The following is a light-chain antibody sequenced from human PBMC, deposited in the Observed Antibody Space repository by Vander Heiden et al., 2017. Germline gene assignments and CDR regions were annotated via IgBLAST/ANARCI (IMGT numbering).Light chain of an antibody. CDR3: HQLNLDLLT. CDR2: DSS. Sequence: IQLTQSPSSLSASVGDRVTFTCRASQAISSDVAWYQQKPGKAPKLLIYDSSTLLSGGPSRCIGSGAGTDFTLTISSLQPEDVSTYYCHQLNLDLLTFGGGTKLEI. CDR1: QAISSD. V-gene: IGKV1-9*01. J-gene: IGKJ4*01.